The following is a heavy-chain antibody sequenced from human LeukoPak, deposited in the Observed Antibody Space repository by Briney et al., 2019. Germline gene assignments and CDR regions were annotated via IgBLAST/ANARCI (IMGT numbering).Heavy chain of an antibody. V-gene: IGHV3-33*08. CDR1: GFNVNNAW. CDR2: IWYDGSNK. J-gene: IGHJ6*02. CDR3: ARVYSSGWYPFDYYYGMDV. D-gene: IGHD6-19*01. Sequence: GGSLRLSCAASGFNVNNAWMSWVRQAPGKGLEWVAVIWYDGSNKYYADSVKGRFTISRDNSKNTLYLQMNSLRAEDTAVYYCARVYSSGWYPFDYYYGMDVWGQGTTVTVSS.